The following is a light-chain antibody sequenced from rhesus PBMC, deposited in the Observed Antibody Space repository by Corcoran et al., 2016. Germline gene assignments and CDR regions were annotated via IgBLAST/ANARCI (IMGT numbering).Light chain of an antibody. J-gene: IGLJ1*01. V-gene: IGLV3-25*02. CDR2: YDN. CDR1: NIASKN. Sequence: SYDLTQPPSVSAASGQTARITCGGDNIASKNVQWYRQNPPQAPDLVIYYDNKRPSGIPERFSGSNSGNPATLTISGVEAGDEADYSCQVLDSTINYISGAVTRLTVL. CDR3: QVLDSTINYI.